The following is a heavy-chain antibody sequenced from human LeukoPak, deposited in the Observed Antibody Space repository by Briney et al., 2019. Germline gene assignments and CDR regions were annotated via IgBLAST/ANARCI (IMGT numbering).Heavy chain of an antibody. V-gene: IGHV4-34*01. CDR2: INHGGST. CDR1: GGSLSGYY. J-gene: IGHJ5*02. CDR3: ARRLSSSGSYSS. Sequence: SETLSLTCAVYGGSLSGYYWSWIRQPPGKGLEWIGEINHGGSTNYNPSLKSRVTISVDTSKKQFSLKLSSVTAADTAVYYCARRLSSSGSYSSWGQGTLVTVSS. D-gene: IGHD1-26*01.